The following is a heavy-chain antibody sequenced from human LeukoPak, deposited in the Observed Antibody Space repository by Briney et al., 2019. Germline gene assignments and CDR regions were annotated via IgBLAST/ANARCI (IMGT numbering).Heavy chain of an antibody. CDR3: ARLYKSIAAAASVYYFDY. Sequence: PSETLSLTCTVSGGSTSSGGYYWSWIRQPPGEGLEWIGYIYHSGSTYYNPSLKSRVTISVDRSKNQFSLKLSSVTAADTAVYYCARLYKSIAAAASVYYFDYWGQGTLVTVSS. V-gene: IGHV4-30-2*01. CDR1: GGSTSSGGYY. D-gene: IGHD6-13*01. J-gene: IGHJ4*02. CDR2: IYHSGST.